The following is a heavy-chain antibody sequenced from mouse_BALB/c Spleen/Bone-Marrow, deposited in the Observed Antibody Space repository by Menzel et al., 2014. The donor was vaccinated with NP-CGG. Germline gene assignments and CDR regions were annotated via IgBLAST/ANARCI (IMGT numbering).Heavy chain of an antibody. CDR3: ARRLRSAMDY. J-gene: IGHJ4*01. CDR2: IDPANGNT. D-gene: IGHD1-1*01. Sequence: EVQRVEPGAELVKPGASVKLSCAASGFNIKDTYIHWVKQRPEQGLEWIGRIDPANGNTKYDPKFQGKATITADTSSNTAYLQLSSLTSEDTAVYYCARRLRSAMDYWGQGTSVTVSS. CDR1: GFNIKDTY. V-gene: IGHV14-3*02.